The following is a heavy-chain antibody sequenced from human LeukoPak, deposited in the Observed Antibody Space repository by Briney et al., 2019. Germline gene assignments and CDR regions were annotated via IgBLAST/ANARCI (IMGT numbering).Heavy chain of an antibody. CDR1: GYTFTSYA. Sequence: GASVKVSCKASGYTFTSYAMNWVRQAPGQGLEWMGWINTNTRNPTYAQGFTGRFVFSLDTSLSTAYLQISSLKAEDTAVYYCARDKYQLPYEIDYWGQGTLVTVSS. CDR2: INTNTRNP. J-gene: IGHJ4*02. D-gene: IGHD2-2*01. CDR3: ARDKYQLPYEIDY. V-gene: IGHV7-4-1*02.